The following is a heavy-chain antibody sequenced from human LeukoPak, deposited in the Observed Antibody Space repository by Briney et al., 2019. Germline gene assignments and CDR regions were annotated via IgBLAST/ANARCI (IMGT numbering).Heavy chain of an antibody. Sequence: SETLSLTCTVSGGSIRSYFWSWLRQPPGKGLEWIGYIWDTEITDYNPSLKSRVTISLDTSKNHFSLKLRSVTAADTALYYCARSPRSRDDAFDIWGQGTMVTVSS. V-gene: IGHV4-59*01. D-gene: IGHD2-2*01. CDR1: GGSIRSYF. J-gene: IGHJ3*02. CDR2: IWDTEIT. CDR3: ARSPRSRDDAFDI.